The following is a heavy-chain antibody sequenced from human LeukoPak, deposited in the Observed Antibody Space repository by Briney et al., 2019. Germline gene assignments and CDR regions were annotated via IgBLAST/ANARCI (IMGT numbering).Heavy chain of an antibody. CDR3: AKAQGIAVAGTVRNYYGMDV. D-gene: IGHD6-19*01. CDR1: GFTFGDYA. CDR2: ISGSGGST. Sequence: GGSLRLSCTASGFTFGDYAMSWVRQAPGKGLEWVSTISGSGGSTYYADSVKGRFTFSRDNSKNTLYLQMNSLRAEDTAVYYCAKAQGIAVAGTVRNYYGMDVWGQGTTVTVSS. V-gene: IGHV3-23*01. J-gene: IGHJ6*02.